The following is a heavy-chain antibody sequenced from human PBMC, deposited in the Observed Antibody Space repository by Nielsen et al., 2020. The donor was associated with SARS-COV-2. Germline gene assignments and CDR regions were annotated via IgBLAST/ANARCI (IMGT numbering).Heavy chain of an antibody. Sequence: GGSLRLSCAASGFTFSDYYMGWIRQAPGKGLEWVSYISSSSSYTNYADSVKGRFTISRDNAKNSLYLQMNSLRAEDTAVYYCAKITGTYDAFDIWGQGTMVTVSS. CDR1: GFTFSDYY. CDR3: AKITGTYDAFDI. J-gene: IGHJ3*02. D-gene: IGHD1-20*01. V-gene: IGHV3-11*03. CDR2: ISSSSSYT.